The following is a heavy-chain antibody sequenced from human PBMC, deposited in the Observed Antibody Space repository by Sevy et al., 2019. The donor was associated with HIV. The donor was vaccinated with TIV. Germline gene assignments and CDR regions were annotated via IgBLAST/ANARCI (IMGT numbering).Heavy chain of an antibody. Sequence: GGSLRLSCAASGFSFSWYWMSWVRQTPEKGLEWVANIKPDGSGKNYVDSVKGRFTVSRDKAKNSLYLQMTSLRVEDTAVYYCASKGGSQPNDAFDTWGQGTMVTVSS. J-gene: IGHJ3*02. CDR1: GFSFSWYW. V-gene: IGHV3-7*01. CDR3: ASKGGSQPNDAFDT. D-gene: IGHD3-10*01. CDR2: IKPDGSGK.